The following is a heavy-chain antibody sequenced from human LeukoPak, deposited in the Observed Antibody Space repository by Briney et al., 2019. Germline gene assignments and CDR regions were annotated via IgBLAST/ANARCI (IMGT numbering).Heavy chain of an antibody. Sequence: SETLSLTCTVSGGSISSGNYYWSWIRQPAGKGLEWIGRIFTSGNTNYNPSLKSRVTISVDTSKNQFSLKLSSVTAADTAVYYCARVDSSSWYIWFDPWGQETLVTVSS. CDR2: IFTSGNT. J-gene: IGHJ5*02. V-gene: IGHV4-61*02. D-gene: IGHD6-13*01. CDR1: GGSISSGNYY. CDR3: ARVDSSSWYIWFDP.